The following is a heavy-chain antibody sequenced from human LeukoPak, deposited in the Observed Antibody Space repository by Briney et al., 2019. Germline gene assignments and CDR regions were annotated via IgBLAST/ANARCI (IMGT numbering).Heavy chain of an antibody. Sequence: SETLSLTCTVSGGSISSYHWSWIRQPPGKGLEWIGYIYYSGSTNYNPSLKSRATISVDTSKNQFSLKLSSVTAADTAVYYCARCGGDCYRGRNWFDPWGQGTLVTVSS. CDR2: IYYSGST. J-gene: IGHJ5*02. CDR3: ARCGGDCYRGRNWFDP. CDR1: GGSISSYH. D-gene: IGHD2-21*01. V-gene: IGHV4-59*01.